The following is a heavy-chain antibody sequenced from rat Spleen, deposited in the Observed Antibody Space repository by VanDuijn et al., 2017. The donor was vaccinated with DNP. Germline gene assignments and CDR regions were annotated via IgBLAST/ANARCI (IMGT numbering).Heavy chain of an antibody. Sequence: EVQLVESGGGLVQPVNSLKLSCVAFGFTFNNYWMTWIRQVPGKGLEWVASISSGGGSTYHPDSVKGRFTISRDNADHTLYLQMDSLRSEDTATYYCVTSPGPNWFAHWGQGTLVTVSS. J-gene: IGHJ3*01. V-gene: IGHV5-31*01. D-gene: IGHD1-4*01. CDR2: ISSGGGST. CDR1: GFTFNNYW. CDR3: VTSPGPNWFAH.